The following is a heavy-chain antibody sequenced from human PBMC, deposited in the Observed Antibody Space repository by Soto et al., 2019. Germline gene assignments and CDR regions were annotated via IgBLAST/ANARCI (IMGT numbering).Heavy chain of an antibody. Sequence: PGGSLRLSCAASGFTFSSYWMHWVRQAPGKGLEWVSGINWNGGSTGYADSVKGRFTISRDNAKNTLYLHMNGLRAEDSAIYYCAKGADDYYSSGYTGPGFVWGQGTLVTVAS. D-gene: IGHD3-22*01. CDR1: GFTFSSYW. CDR2: INWNGGST. V-gene: IGHV3-20*04. CDR3: AKGADDYYSSGYTGPGFV. J-gene: IGHJ4*02.